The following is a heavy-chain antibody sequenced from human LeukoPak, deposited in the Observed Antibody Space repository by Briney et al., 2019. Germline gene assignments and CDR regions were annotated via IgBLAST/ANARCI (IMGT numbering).Heavy chain of an antibody. CDR2: INPSGGST. CDR1: GYTFTSYY. V-gene: IGHV1-46*01. J-gene: IGHJ3*02. Sequence: ASVKVSCKASGYTFTSYYMHWVRQAPGQGLEWMGIINPSGGSTSYAQKFQGRVTMTRDTSTSTVYMELSSLRSEDTAVYYCARDHGTDHLSQFPDAFDIWGQGTMVTVSS. CDR3: ARDHGTDHLSQFPDAFDI. D-gene: IGHD1-14*01.